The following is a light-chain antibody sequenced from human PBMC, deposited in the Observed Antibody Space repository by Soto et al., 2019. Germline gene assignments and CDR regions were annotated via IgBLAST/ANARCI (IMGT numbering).Light chain of an antibody. CDR2: DAF. CDR1: QSVSSY. V-gene: IGKV3-11*01. Sequence: EIVLTQSPATLSLSPGERATLSCRASQSVSSYLAWYQQKPGQAPRLLIYDAFNRATGIPARFIGSGSGTDFTLTISSLEPEDSAVYYCQQGGAFGPGTKVDIK. CDR3: QQGGA. J-gene: IGKJ3*01.